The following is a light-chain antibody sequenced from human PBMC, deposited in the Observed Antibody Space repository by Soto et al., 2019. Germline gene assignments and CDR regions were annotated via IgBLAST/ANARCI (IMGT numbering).Light chain of an antibody. V-gene: IGKV3-15*01. CDR3: QQYNKWPLT. CDR1: QSVYST. Sequence: EIVMTQSPATLSVSPGERATLSCRASQSVYSTLAWYQQKPGQAPRLLIYGASTRATGIPARFSATGSATEFTLTISSLQSEDSAVYYGQQYNKWPLTSGGGTKVEIK. CDR2: GAS. J-gene: IGKJ4*01.